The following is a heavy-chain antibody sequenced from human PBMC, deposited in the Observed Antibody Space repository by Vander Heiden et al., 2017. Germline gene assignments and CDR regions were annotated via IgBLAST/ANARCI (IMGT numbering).Heavy chain of an antibody. CDR3: ARGRSSAWYYLGASFDY. J-gene: IGHJ4*02. D-gene: IGHD6-19*01. Sequence: QVQLQQWGAGPLKPSETLSLTCAVPGGSFSGYYWSWIRQPPGRGLEWIGEIHQSGSTNYNPSLKSRLAISVDPSKNQFSLTLTSVTAADTAVYFCARGRSSAWYYLGASFDYWGQGSLVTVSS. V-gene: IGHV4-34*01. CDR1: GGSFSGYY. CDR2: IHQSGST.